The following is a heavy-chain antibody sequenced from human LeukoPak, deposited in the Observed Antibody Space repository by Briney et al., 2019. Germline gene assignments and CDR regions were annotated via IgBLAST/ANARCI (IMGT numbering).Heavy chain of an antibody. V-gene: IGHV3-23*01. J-gene: IGHJ4*02. Sequence: GRSLRLSCVGSPVTFGTSAMSWVRQAPGEGLEWVSAVSAGGTNTYYADSVEGRFTISRDNSKDTLYLHMDSLRVEDTAQYFCARINCNGGTCYDYFDDWGQGTLVTVSS. CDR2: VSAGGTNT. D-gene: IGHD2-15*01. CDR3: ARINCNGGTCYDYFDD. CDR1: PVTFGTSA.